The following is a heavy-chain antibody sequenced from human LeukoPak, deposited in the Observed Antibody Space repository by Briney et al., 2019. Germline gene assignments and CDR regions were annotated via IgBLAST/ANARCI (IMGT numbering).Heavy chain of an antibody. J-gene: IGHJ4*02. CDR2: ISSSSSYI. CDR3: ARDAAAPYYYDSSGYSGGFY. D-gene: IGHD3-22*01. CDR1: GFTFSSYS. V-gene: IGHV3-21*01. Sequence: GGSLRLSCAASGFTFSSYSMSWVRQAPGKGLEWVSSISSSSSYIYYADSVKGRFTISRDNAKNSLYLQMNSLRAEDTAVYYCARDAAAPYYYDSSGYSGGFYWGQGTLVTVSS.